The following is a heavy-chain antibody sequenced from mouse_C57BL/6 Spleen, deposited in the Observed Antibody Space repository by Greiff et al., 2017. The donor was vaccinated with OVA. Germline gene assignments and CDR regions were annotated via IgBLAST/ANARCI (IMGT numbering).Heavy chain of an antibody. D-gene: IGHD2-4*01. CDR2: IYPGSGST. CDR1: GYTFPRYW. J-gene: IGHJ1*03. CDR3: ARWNDYDHWYFDV. Sequence: QVPLQPPGAALVKPGASVQLSCTASGYTFPRYWLTWVQPRPGQGLEWIGDIYPGSGSTNYNEKFKSKATLTVDTSSSTAYMQLSSLTSEDSAVYYCARWNDYDHWYFDVWGTGTTVTVSS. V-gene: IGHV1-55*01.